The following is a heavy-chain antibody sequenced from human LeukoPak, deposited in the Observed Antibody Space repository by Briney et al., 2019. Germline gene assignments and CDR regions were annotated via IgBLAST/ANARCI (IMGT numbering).Heavy chain of an antibody. Sequence: MASETLSLTCAVYGGSFSDYYWSWIRQPPGKRLEWIGYVYDSGTTAYNPSLKSRLTISLDTSKNQFSLNLTSVTAADTAVYYCAGRGQRYFRDWGQGILVTVSS. V-gene: IGHV4-59*08. CDR2: VYDSGTT. J-gene: IGHJ1*01. CDR3: AGRGQRYFRD. CDR1: GGSFSDYY.